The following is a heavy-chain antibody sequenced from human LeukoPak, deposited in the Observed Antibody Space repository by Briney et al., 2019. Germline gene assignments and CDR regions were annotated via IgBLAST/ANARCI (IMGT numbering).Heavy chain of an antibody. V-gene: IGHV1-8*01. Sequence: ASVKVSCKASGDTFTSYDINWVRQATGQGLEWMGWMNPNSGNTGYAQKFQGRVTMTRNTSISTAYMELSSLRSEDTAVYYCARGWYSSNWFDPWGQGTLVTVSS. J-gene: IGHJ5*02. D-gene: IGHD6-13*01. CDR3: ARGWYSSNWFDP. CDR2: MNPNSGNT. CDR1: GDTFTSYD.